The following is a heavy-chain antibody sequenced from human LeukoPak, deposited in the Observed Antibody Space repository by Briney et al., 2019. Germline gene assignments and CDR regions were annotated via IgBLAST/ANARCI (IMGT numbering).Heavy chain of an antibody. CDR1: GGSISSYY. CDR3: ARASMGVRLNDH. J-gene: IGHJ4*02. V-gene: IGHV4-59*12. Sequence: SETLSLTCTVSGGSISSYYWSWIRQPPGKGLEWIGYVYYTGNTNYNPSLKSRVSISVDTSNNQFSLKLSSVTAADTAVYYCARASMGVRLNDHWGQGTLVTVSS. D-gene: IGHD3-10*01. CDR2: VYYTGNT.